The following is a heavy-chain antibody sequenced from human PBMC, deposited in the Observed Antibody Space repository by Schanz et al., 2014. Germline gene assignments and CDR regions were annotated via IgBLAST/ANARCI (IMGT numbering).Heavy chain of an antibody. CDR3: AKDLEPQCGGDCPLT. CDR1: GFSFSDYG. V-gene: IGHV3-33*06. CDR2: IWYDGSNK. J-gene: IGHJ4*02. D-gene: IGHD2-21*02. Sequence: QVQLVESGGGVVQPGRSLRLSCAGSGFSFSDYGMHWVRQAPGKGLEWVAVIWYDGSNKDYADSVKGRFTISRDNSKNTLYLQMNSLRAEDTAVYYCAKDLEPQCGGDCPLTWGQGTLVTVSS.